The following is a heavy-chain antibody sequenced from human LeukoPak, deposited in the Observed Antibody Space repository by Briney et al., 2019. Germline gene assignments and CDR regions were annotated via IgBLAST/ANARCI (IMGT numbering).Heavy chain of an antibody. CDR3: ARVRRDSYDLWCFDY. D-gene: IGHD3-3*01. J-gene: IGHJ4*02. Sequence: ASVKVSCKASGGTFSSYAISWVRQAPGQGLEWMGGIIPIFGTANYAQKFQGRVTITTDESTSTAYMELSSLRSEDTAVYYCARVRRDSYDLWCFDYWGQGTLVTVSS. CDR2: IIPIFGTA. V-gene: IGHV1-69*05. CDR1: GGTFSSYA.